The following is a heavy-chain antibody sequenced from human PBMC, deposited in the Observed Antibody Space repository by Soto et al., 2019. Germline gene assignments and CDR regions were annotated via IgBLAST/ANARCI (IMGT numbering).Heavy chain of an antibody. V-gene: IGHV4-39*01. CDR1: GGSISSSSYY. J-gene: IGHJ6*02. D-gene: IGHD6-13*01. Sequence: SETLSLTCTVSGGSISSSSYYWGWIRQPPGKGLEWIGSIYYGGSTYYNPSLKSRVTISVDTSKNQFSLKLSSVTAADTAVYYFARHLAPQQLVRVYYYYGMDVWGQGTTVTVSS. CDR3: ARHLAPQQLVRVYYYYGMDV. CDR2: IYYGGST.